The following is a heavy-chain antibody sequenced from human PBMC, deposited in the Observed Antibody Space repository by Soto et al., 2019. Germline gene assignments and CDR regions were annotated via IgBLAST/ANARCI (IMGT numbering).Heavy chain of an antibody. J-gene: IGHJ6*03. D-gene: IGHD1-1*01. V-gene: IGHV5-51*01. CDR3: ARLAVGTSYYYYMDV. CDR2: IYPGDSDT. Sequence: GESLKISCKGSGYSFTSYWIGWVRQMPGKGLEWMGIIYPGDSDTRYSPSFQGQVTISADKSISTAYLQWSSLKASDTAMYYCARLAVGTSYYYYMDVWGKGTTVTVSS. CDR1: GYSFTSYW.